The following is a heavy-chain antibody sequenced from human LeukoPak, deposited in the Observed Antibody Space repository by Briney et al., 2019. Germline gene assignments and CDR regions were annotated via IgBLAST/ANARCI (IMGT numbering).Heavy chain of an antibody. V-gene: IGHV3-48*03. CDR3: ARDLYNILTEDYRPGY. J-gene: IGHJ4*02. D-gene: IGHD3-9*01. CDR2: ISNSGSSI. CDR1: GFTFSSYE. Sequence: GGSLRLSCAASGFTFSSYEMTWVRQAPGKGLEWVSYISNSGSSIYYADSVKGRFTIARDDAKNLLYLQMNSLRAEDTAVYYCARDLYNILTEDYRPGYWGQGTLVTVSS.